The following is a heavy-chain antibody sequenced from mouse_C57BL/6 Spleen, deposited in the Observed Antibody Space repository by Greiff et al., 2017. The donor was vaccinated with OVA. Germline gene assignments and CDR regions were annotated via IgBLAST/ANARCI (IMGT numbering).Heavy chain of an antibody. CDR2: ISGGGGTT. V-gene: IGHV5-9*01. CDR1: GFTFSSYT. CDR3: ARHDYYGSPPDY. Sequence: EVQLVESGGGLVKPGGSLKLSCAASGFTFSSYTMSWVRQTPEKRLEWVATISGGGGTTYYPDSVKGRFTISRDTAKNTLYLQMSSLRSEDTALYYCARHDYYGSPPDYWGQGTTLTVSS. J-gene: IGHJ2*01. D-gene: IGHD1-1*01.